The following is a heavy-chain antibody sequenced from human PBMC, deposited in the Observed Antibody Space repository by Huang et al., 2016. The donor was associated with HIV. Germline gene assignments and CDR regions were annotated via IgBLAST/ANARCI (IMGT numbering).Heavy chain of an antibody. D-gene: IGHD3-10*01. J-gene: IGHJ4*02. CDR2: CSWNRENM. Sequence: EVQLVDSGGGLAQPGESLRLSCGASGFNFNDHAMHWVRQVPGNGLEGVSGCSWNRENMAYADSVKGRFTSSRDNAKKSLYLQMNSLRTEDMAFYYGGRSSSGELFWGGLDYWGQGALVTVSS. V-gene: IGHV3-9*03. CDR3: GRSSSGELFWGGLDY. CDR1: GFNFNDHA.